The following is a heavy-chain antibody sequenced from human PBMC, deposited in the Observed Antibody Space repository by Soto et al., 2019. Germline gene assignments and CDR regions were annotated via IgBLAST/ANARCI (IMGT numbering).Heavy chain of an antibody. Sequence: LRLSCAASGFTFSSYAMSWVRQAPGKGLEWVSAISGSGGSTYYADSVKGRFTISRDNSKNTLYLQMNSLRAEDTAVYYCAKGKGDCSSTSCLGYYYYGMDVWGQGTTVTVSS. D-gene: IGHD2-2*01. CDR2: ISGSGGST. V-gene: IGHV3-23*01. J-gene: IGHJ6*02. CDR1: GFTFSSYA. CDR3: AKGKGDCSSTSCLGYYYYGMDV.